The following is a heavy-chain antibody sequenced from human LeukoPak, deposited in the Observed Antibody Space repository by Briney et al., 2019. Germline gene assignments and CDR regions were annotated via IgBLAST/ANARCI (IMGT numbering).Heavy chain of an antibody. D-gene: IGHD6-19*01. CDR2: VCRNGDT. Sequence: SETLSLTCAVSGDSISSDNCWGWIRQPPGKGLEWIGSVCRNGDTNYNPPLKSRVTLSIDTSKNQFSLKLTSVTAADTAVYYCARHPYGLVREAFFDPWGQGTLVTVSS. V-gene: IGHV4-38-2*01. CDR3: ARHPYGLVREAFFDP. J-gene: IGHJ5*02. CDR1: GDSISSDNC.